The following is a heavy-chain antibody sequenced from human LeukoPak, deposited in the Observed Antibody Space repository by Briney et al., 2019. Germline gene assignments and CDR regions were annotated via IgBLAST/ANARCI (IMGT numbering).Heavy chain of an antibody. CDR2: IYHSGST. V-gene: IGHV4-30-2*01. CDR3: ASLNYYDSSGRATYFDY. D-gene: IGHD3-22*01. Sequence: SETLSLTCAVSGGSISSGGYSWSWIRQPPGKGPEWIGYIYHSGSTYYNPSLKSRVTISVDRSKNQFSLKLSSVTAADTAVYYCASLNYYDSSGRATYFDYWGQGTLVTVPS. J-gene: IGHJ4*02. CDR1: GGSISSGGYS.